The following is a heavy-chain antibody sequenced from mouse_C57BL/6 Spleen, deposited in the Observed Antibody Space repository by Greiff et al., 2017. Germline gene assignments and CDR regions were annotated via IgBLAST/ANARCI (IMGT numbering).Heavy chain of an antibody. CDR2: IDPSDSYT. CDR3: ARSITTDHYFDY. Sequence: QVQLKQPGAELVRPGTSVKLSCKASGYTFTSYWMHWVKQRPGQGLEWIGVIDPSDSYTNYNQKFKGKATLTVDTSSSTAYMQLSSLTSEDSAVYYCARSITTDHYFDYWGQGTTLTVSS. CDR1: GYTFTSYW. V-gene: IGHV1-59*01. J-gene: IGHJ2*01. D-gene: IGHD1-1*01.